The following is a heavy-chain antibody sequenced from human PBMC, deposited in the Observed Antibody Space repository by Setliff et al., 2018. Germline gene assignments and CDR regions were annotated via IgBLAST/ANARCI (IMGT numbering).Heavy chain of an antibody. CDR2: IFQSGIT. J-gene: IGHJ4*02. V-gene: IGHV4-38-2*01. D-gene: IGHD5-12*01. CDR3: ARLGGLLVATMPFDY. Sequence: SETLSLTCAVSGFSITNGYSWGWIRQSPGRGLEWIANIFQSGITFYNPSLKSRVTMSLDTSTNQFSLKLRSVTAADTAVYYCARLGGLLVATMPFDYWGQGIPVTVSS. CDR1: GFSITNGYS.